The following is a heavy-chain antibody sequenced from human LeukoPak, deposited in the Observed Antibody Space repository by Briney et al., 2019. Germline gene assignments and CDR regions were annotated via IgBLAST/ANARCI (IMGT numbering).Heavy chain of an antibody. D-gene: IGHD3-9*01. CDR2: IYYSGST. J-gene: IGHJ4*02. CDR3: ARHQYYDILTGYYYYYFDY. Sequence: SETLSLTCTVSGGSISSSSYYWGWIRQPPGKGLEWIGSIYYSGSTYYNPSLKSRVTISVDTSKNQFSLKLSSVTAADTAVYYCARHQYYDILTGYYYYYFDYWGQGTLVTVSS. CDR1: GGSISSSSYY. V-gene: IGHV4-39*01.